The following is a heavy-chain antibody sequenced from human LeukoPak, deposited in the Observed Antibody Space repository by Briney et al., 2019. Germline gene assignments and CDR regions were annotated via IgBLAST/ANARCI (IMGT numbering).Heavy chain of an antibody. J-gene: IGHJ6*02. CDR3: ARDRWELLSNSYHYCGLDV. CDR2: IKQDGSEK. Sequence: PGRSLRVFCAASGFTFSNCWMSWVRLAPAKGLEWVASIKQDGSEKCYVDSVKGRFTVSRDNAKNSLYLQMNSLRAEDTAVYYCARDRWELLSNSYHYCGLDVWGQGTTVTVSS. CDR1: GFTFSNCW. D-gene: IGHD2-15*01. V-gene: IGHV3-7*01.